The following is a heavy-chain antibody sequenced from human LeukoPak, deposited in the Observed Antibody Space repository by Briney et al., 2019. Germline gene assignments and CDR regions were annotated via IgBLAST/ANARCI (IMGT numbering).Heavy chain of an antibody. CDR2: IYYSGST. V-gene: IGHV4-59*04. Sequence: SETLSLTCTVSGGSISSYYWSWIRQPPGKGLEWIGYIYYSGSTYYNPSLKSRVTISVDTSKNQFSLKLSSVTAADTAVYYCAGYSGYAEDYWGQGTLVTVSS. CDR1: GGSISSYY. J-gene: IGHJ4*02. CDR3: AGYSGYAEDY. D-gene: IGHD5-12*01.